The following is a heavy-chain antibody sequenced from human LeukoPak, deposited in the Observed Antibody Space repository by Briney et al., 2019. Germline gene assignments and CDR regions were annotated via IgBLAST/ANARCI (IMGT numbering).Heavy chain of an antibody. V-gene: IGHV3-33*01. CDR2: VWYDGSNK. D-gene: IGHD3-22*01. J-gene: IGHJ4*02. CDR1: GFTFSIYG. Sequence: PGRSLRLSCAASGFTFSIYGMHWVRQAPGKGLEWVAVVWYDGSNKYYADSVKGRFTISRDNSKNTLYLEMNSLRAEDTAVYYCARDRYYYDSSGYYYDYWSQGTLVTVSS. CDR3: ARDRYYYDSSGYYYDY.